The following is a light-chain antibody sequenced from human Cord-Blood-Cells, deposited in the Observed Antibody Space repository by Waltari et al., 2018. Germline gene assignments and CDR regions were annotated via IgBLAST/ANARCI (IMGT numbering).Light chain of an antibody. CDR3: QQRSNWWT. V-gene: IGKV3-11*01. CDR2: AAS. CDR1: QSVSSY. J-gene: IGKJ1*01. Sequence: EIVLTQSPATLPLSPGERATLSCRASQSVSSYLAWYQQNPGQAPRLLIYAASNRATDIPARFSGSGSGTDFTLTISSLEPEDFAVYYCQQRSNWWTFGQGTKVEIK.